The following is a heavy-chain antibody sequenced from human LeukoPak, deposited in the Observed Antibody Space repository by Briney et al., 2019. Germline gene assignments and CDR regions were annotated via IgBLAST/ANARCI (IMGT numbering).Heavy chain of an antibody. CDR2: IDPSDSYT. CDR1: GYSFTSYR. V-gene: IGHV5-10-1*01. CDR3: ARGYCSSTSCQGSSYYYYGMDV. Sequence: GESLKISCKGSGYSFTSYRISWVRQMPGKGLEWMGRIDPSDSYTNYSPSFQGHVTISADKSISTAYLQWSSLKASDTAMYYCARGYCSSTSCQGSSYYYYGMDVWGKGTTVTVSS. D-gene: IGHD2-2*01. J-gene: IGHJ6*04.